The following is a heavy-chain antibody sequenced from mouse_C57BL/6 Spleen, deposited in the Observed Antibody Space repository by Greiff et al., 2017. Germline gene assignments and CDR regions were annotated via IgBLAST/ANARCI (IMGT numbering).Heavy chain of an antibody. CDR1: GYTFTEYT. Sequence: VQLQQSGAELVKPGASVKLSCKASGYTFTEYTIHWVKQRSGQGLEWIGWFYPGSGSIKYNEKFKDKATLTADKSSSTVYMELIRLTSEYSAVYFCARHEEYYYGSSSYYFDYWGQGTTLTVSS. CDR3: ARHEEYYYGSSSYYFDY. V-gene: IGHV1-62-2*01. CDR2: FYPGSGSI. J-gene: IGHJ2*01. D-gene: IGHD1-1*01.